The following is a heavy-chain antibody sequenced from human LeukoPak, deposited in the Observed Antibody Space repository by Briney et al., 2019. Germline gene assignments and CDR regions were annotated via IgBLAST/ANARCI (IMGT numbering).Heavy chain of an antibody. J-gene: IGHJ3*02. D-gene: IGHD3-10*01. CDR2: VSFDVRMT. CDR1: GFTFTIYP. V-gene: IGHV3-30*04. CDR3: ARDGVGDSRYAFDI. Sequence: PGRSLRLSCAASGFTFTIYPVHWVRQAPGKGLEWVAVVSFDVRMTYYADSVKGRFTISRNNSKNTLYLQMDSLRAEDTAVYYCARDGVGDSRYAFDIWGQGTMVTVSS.